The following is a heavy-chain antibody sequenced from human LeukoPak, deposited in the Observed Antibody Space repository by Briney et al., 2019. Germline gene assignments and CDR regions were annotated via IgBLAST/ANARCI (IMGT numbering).Heavy chain of an antibody. V-gene: IGHV3-7*01. J-gene: IGHJ4*02. CDR2: IKQDGSEK. CDR1: GFTFSSYW. CDR3: ATSLGINTAMVFDY. Sequence: GGSLRLSCADSGFTFSSYWMSWVRQAPGKGLEWVANIKQDGSEKYYVDSVKGRFTISRDNAKNSLYLQMNSLRAEDTAVYYCATSLGINTAMVFDYWGQGTLVTVSS. D-gene: IGHD5-18*01.